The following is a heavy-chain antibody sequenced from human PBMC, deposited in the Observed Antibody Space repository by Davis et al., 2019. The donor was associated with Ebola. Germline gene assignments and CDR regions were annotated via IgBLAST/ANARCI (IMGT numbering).Heavy chain of an antibody. J-gene: IGHJ6*02. V-gene: IGHV3-30*02. CDR2: IRYDGTNK. CDR1: GFTFSGYG. D-gene: IGHD3-22*01. Sequence: GESLKISCAASGFTFSGYGMHWVRQAPGKGLEWVAFIRYDGTNKFYADSVKGRFAISRDNSKNTMYLEMNSLRAEDTAVYYCAKDQDPVYFDSSGPIYYYALDVWGQGTTVTVSS. CDR3: AKDQDPVYFDSSGPIYYYALDV.